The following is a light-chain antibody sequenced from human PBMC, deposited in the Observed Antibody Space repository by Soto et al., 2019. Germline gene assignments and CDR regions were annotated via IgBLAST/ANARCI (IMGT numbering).Light chain of an antibody. CDR2: GAS. J-gene: IGKJ1*01. CDR3: QQHGSSPPSWT. V-gene: IGKV3-20*01. Sequence: ETVLTQSPGTLSLSPGERATLFCRASQSVSSSYLAWYQQKPGQAPRLLIYGASSRATGIPDRFSGSGSGTDLTLTISRLEPEDFAVYYCQQHGSSPPSWTFGQGTKVVIK. CDR1: QSVSSSY.